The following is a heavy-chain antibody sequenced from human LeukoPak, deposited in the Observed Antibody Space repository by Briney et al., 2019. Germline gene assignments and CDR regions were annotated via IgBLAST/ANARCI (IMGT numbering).Heavy chain of an antibody. CDR3: ARDIETAGLFLDY. Sequence: PGRSLRLSCAASGFTFSSYWMTWVRQAPRKGLEWVANIKYDGSEKDYMDSVKGRFTISRDNAKNSLYLQMNSLRAEDTAVYYCARDIETAGLFLDYWGQGTLVIVSA. D-gene: IGHD6-13*01. V-gene: IGHV3-7*01. CDR2: IKYDGSEK. J-gene: IGHJ4*02. CDR1: GFTFSSYW.